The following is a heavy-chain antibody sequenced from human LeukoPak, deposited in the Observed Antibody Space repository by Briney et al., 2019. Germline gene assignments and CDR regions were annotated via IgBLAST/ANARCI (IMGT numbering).Heavy chain of an antibody. V-gene: IGHV3-48*04. CDR2: ISSSGSTI. CDR3: ARRGYDFWSGYYTIGY. J-gene: IGHJ4*02. CDR1: GFTFSSYS. Sequence: GGSLRLSCAASGFTFSSYSMNWVRQAPGKGLEWVSYISSSGSTIYYADSVKGRFTISRDNAKNSLYLQMNSLRAEDTAVYYCARRGYDFWSGYYTIGYWGQGTLVTVSS. D-gene: IGHD3-3*01.